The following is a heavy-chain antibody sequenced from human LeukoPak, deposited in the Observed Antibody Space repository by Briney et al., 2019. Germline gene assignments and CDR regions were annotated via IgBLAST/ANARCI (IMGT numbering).Heavy chain of an antibody. Sequence: GGSLRLSCGASGFNFSNYNMNWVRQTPGKGLERVSYISSSSSPIYYADSVKGRFTISRDNAKNILYLQMNSLRAEDTAVYYCARGSVGDIIPVYDYWGQGTLVTVSS. CDR1: GFNFSNYN. V-gene: IGHV3-48*01. CDR2: ISSSSSPI. J-gene: IGHJ4*02. CDR3: ARGSVGDIIPVYDY. D-gene: IGHD3-10*01.